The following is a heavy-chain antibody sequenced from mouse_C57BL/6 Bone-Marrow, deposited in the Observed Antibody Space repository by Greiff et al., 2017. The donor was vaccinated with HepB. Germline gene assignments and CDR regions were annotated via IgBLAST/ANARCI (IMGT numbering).Heavy chain of an antibody. CDR2: IYPGDGDT. J-gene: IGHJ4*01. CDR1: GYAFSSSW. V-gene: IGHV1-82*01. CDR3: ARGILYYGRNYAMDY. D-gene: IGHD1-1*01. Sequence: VKLMESGPELVKPGASVKISCKASGYAFSSSWMNWVKQRPGKGLEWIGRIYPGDGDTNYNGKFKGKAKLTADKSSSTAYMQLSSLTSEDSAVYFCARGILYYGRNYAMDYWGQGTSVTVSS.